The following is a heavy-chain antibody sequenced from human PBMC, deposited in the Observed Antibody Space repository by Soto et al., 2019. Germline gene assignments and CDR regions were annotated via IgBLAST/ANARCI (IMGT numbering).Heavy chain of an antibody. D-gene: IGHD2-15*01. J-gene: IGHJ3*02. CDR1: GFSLSNARMG. V-gene: IGHV4-61*01. CDR3: ARLYCSGGSCDAFDI. Sequence: SGPTLVNPTETLTLTCTVSGFSLSNARMGVSWIRQPPGKGLECIGYIYYSGSTNYNPSLKSRVTISVDTSKNQFSLKLSSVTAADTALYYCARLYCSGGSCDAFDIWGQGTMVTVSS. CDR2: IYYSGST.